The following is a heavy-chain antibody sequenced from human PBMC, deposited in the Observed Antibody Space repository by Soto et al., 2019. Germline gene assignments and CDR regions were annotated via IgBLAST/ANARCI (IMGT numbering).Heavy chain of an antibody. J-gene: IGHJ4*02. CDR1: GFPFSSYV. Sequence: EVQLLESGGGLVQRGGSLRLSCAASGFPFSSYVMAWVRQAPGKGLEWVSGISGGGSNTFYADSVKGRFTISRDNSKNTLLLQMNSLGAEDTAVYYCAKDSNKYSSSLRGRYFDYWGQGIWVTVSS. CDR3: AKDSNKYSSSLRGRYFDY. V-gene: IGHV3-23*01. D-gene: IGHD4-4*01. CDR2: ISGGGSNT.